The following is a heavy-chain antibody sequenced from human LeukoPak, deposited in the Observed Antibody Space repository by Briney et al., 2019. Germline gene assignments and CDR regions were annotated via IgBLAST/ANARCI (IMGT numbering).Heavy chain of an antibody. CDR3: ARGSTYYYGSGSYPNWFDP. Sequence: PSETLSLTCSVSGDSVSSTSDNWGWIRQPPGKGLEWIGNIYYTGSTYYNPSLKSRVTMSVDTSNNQFSLKLSAVTAADTAVYYCARGSTYYYGSGSYPNWFDPWGQGTLVTVSS. CDR2: IYYTGST. D-gene: IGHD3-10*01. CDR1: GDSVSSTSDN. J-gene: IGHJ5*02. V-gene: IGHV4-39*07.